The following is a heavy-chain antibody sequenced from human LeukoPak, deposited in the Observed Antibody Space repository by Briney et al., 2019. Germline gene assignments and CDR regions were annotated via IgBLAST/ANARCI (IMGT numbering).Heavy chain of an antibody. CDR3: ATRPGYRAFDY. J-gene: IGHJ4*02. CDR2: ISDSGGKT. V-gene: IGHV3-23*01. CDR1: GFTFSNYG. D-gene: IGHD1-1*01. Sequence: GGSLRPSCAASGFTFSNYGMNWVRQAPGKGLEWVSVISDSGGKTHYADSVKGRFTISRDNSKNMLYLQMNSLRVEDTAVYYCATRPGYRAFDYWGQGTLVTVSS.